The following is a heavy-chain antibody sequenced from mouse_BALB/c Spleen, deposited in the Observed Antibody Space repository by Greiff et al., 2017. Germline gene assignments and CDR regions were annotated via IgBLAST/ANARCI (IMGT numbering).Heavy chain of an antibody. V-gene: IGHV5-12-2*01. CDR3: ARHEGYAMDY. CDR2: ISNGGGST. J-gene: IGHJ4*01. Sequence: EVQGVESGGGLVQPGGSLKLSCAASGFTFSSYTMSWVRQTPEKRLEWVAYISNGGGSTYYPDTVKGRFTISRDNAKNTLYLQMSSLKSEDTAMYYCARHEGYAMDYWGQGTSVTVSS. CDR1: GFTFSSYT.